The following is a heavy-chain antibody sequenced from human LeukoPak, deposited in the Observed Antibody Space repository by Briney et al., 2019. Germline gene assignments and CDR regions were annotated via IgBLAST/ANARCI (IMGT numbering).Heavy chain of an antibody. V-gene: IGHV4-31*03. J-gene: IGHJ4*02. CDR2: IYYSGNT. CDR1: GASISSGHYY. Sequence: SETLSLTCTVSGASISSGHYYWSWIRHHPGTGLEWIGYIYYSGNTYYNPSLKSRVTISRDTSKSQFSLKLTSVTAADTAVYYCARSHGSTPQFDSWGQGTLVTVSS. CDR3: ARSHGSTPQFDS.